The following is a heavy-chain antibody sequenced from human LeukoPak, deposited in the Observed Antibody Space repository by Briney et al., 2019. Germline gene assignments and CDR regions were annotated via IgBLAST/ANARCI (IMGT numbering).Heavy chain of an antibody. CDR1: GGSISSGDYY. J-gene: IGHJ4*02. CDR2: IYYSGST. Sequence: SETLSLTCTVSGGSISSGDYYWSWIRQPPGKGLEWIGYIYYSGSTYYNPSLKSRVTISVDTSKNQFSLKLSSVTAADTAVYYCARLPDNHCSSTSCLDYWGQGTLVTVSS. V-gene: IGHV4-30-4*08. D-gene: IGHD2-2*01. CDR3: ARLPDNHCSSTSCLDY.